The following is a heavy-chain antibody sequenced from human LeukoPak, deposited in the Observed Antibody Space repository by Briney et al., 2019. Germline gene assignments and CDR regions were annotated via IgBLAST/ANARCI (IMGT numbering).Heavy chain of an antibody. CDR2: INVNTGGT. Sequence: ASLTVSCKASGYTFTGYYMQWARQAPGQGLEGMGWINVNTGGTNYAQKFQGRVVMTTDTSIKKVYMELSRLRSGDTAVYYCAHGNYLYFYHYMDVWGEGATVTVSS. V-gene: IGHV1-2*02. CDR3: AHGNYLYFYHYMDV. J-gene: IGHJ6*03. D-gene: IGHD3-16*02. CDR1: GYTFTGYY.